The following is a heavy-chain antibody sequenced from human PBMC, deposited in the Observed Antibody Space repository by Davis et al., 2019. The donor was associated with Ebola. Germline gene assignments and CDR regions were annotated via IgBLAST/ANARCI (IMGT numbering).Heavy chain of an antibody. D-gene: IGHD3-10*02. CDR2: INTRGDAR. V-gene: IGHV3-48*02. Sequence: GESLKISCEASGFTFHSFVMDWVRQAPGKGLEWVAHINTRGDARVYADSVRGRFTISRDDAANSLSLQMDSLKHEDTAVYYCVRDYLFAFDSWGQGTPVTVSS. CDR3: VRDYLFAFDS. J-gene: IGHJ4*02. CDR1: GFTFHSFV.